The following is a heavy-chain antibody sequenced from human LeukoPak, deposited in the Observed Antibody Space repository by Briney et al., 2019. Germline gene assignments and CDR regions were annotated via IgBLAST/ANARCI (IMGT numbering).Heavy chain of an antibody. D-gene: IGHD3-10*01. V-gene: IGHV1-46*01. CDR2: INPSGGST. J-gene: IGHJ4*02. CDR3: AKAPGSYYRFDY. Sequence: ASVKVSCKASGYTFTSYYMHWVRQAPGQGLEWMGIINPSGGSTSYAQKFQGRVTITADKSTSTAYMELSSLRSEDTAVYYCAKAPGSYYRFDYWGQGTLVTVSS. CDR1: GYTFTSYY.